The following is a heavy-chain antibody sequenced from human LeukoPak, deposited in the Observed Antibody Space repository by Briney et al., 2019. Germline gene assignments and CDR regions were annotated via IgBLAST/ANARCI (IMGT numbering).Heavy chain of an antibody. V-gene: IGHV1-69*13. Sequence: SVKVSCKASGGTFSSYAISWVRQAPGQGLEWMGGIIPIFGTANYAQKFQGRVTITADEPTSTAYMELSSLRSEDTAVYYCARVSGGYIKLEYNWFNPWGQGTLVTVSS. CDR3: ARVSGGYIKLEYNWFNP. CDR2: IIPIFGTA. J-gene: IGHJ5*02. D-gene: IGHD5-24*01. CDR1: GGTFSSYA.